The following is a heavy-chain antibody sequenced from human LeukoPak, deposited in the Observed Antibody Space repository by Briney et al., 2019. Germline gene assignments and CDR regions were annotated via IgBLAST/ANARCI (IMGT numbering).Heavy chain of an antibody. D-gene: IGHD3-3*01. CDR2: IKQDGSEK. CDR1: GFTFSSYW. Sequence: GGSLRLSCAASGFTFSSYWMSWVRQAPGKGLEWVANIKQDGSEKYYVDSVKGRFTISRDNAKNSLYLQMNSLRAEDTAVYYCARETSDFWSGYFDCWGQGTLVTVSS. V-gene: IGHV3-7*01. J-gene: IGHJ4*02. CDR3: ARETSDFWSGYFDC.